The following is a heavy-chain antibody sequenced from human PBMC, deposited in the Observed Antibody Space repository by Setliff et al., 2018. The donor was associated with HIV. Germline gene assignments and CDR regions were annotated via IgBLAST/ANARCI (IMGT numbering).Heavy chain of an antibody. Sequence: SETLSLTCSVSGASIGSHYWSWIRQSPGKGLEWIGYFYNSGRTNSNPSLKSRVTMAVDTSKDQFSLKLSSVTAADTAVYYCAIDVIVGWLRPMPDFWGPGTLVTVSS. CDR2: FYNSGRT. J-gene: IGHJ4*02. CDR1: GASIGSHY. D-gene: IGHD5-12*01. CDR3: AIDVIVGWLRPMPDF. V-gene: IGHV4-4*08.